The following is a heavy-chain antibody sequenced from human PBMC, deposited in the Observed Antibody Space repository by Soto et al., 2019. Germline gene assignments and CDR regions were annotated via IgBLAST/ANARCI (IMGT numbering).Heavy chain of an antibody. D-gene: IGHD6-13*01. J-gene: IGHJ4*02. CDR1: GFTFSSYG. V-gene: IGHV3-30*18. CDR3: AKDGSSSWDIDY. CDR2: ISYDGSNK. Sequence: GGSLRLSCAASGFTFSSYGMHWVRQAPGKGLEWVAVISYDGSNKYYVDSVKGRFTISRDNSKNTLYLQMNSLRAEDTAVYYCAKDGSSSWDIDYWGQGTLVTVSS.